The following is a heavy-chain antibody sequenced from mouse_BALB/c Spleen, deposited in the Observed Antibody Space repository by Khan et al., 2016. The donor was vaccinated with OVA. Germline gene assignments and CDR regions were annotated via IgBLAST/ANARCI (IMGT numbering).Heavy chain of an antibody. Sequence: QVRLQQSGAELMKPGASVKMSCKATGYTFSSYWIEWVKQRPGHGLEWIGEILPGSGITSYNEKFKGKATLTADTSSNTAYMQLSSLTSEDSAVYYCTRGDYDYDGFTYWGQGTLVTVSA. V-gene: IGHV1-9*01. CDR3: TRGDYDYDGFTY. J-gene: IGHJ3*01. CDR2: ILPGSGIT. D-gene: IGHD2-4*01. CDR1: GYTFSSYW.